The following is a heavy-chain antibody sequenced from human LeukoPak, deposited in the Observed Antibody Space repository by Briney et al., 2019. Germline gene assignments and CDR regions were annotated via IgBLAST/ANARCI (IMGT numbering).Heavy chain of an antibody. J-gene: IGHJ6*03. CDR3: AKDLTASITIFGVVIRERTYYYYMDV. V-gene: IGHV3-48*03. D-gene: IGHD3-3*01. CDR2: ISSSGSTI. Sequence: GGSLRLSCAASGFTFSSYEMNWVRQAPGKGLEWVSYISSSGSTIYYADSVKGRFTISRDNAKNSLYLQMNSLRAEDTAVYYCAKDLTASITIFGVVIRERTYYYYMDVWGKGTTVTVSS. CDR1: GFTFSSYE.